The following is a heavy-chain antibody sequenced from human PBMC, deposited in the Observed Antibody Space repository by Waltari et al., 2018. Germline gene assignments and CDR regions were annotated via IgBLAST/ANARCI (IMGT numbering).Heavy chain of an antibody. V-gene: IGHV4-34*01. D-gene: IGHD2-8*01. Sequence: QVQLQQWGAGLLKPSETLSLTCAVYGGSFSGYYWSWIRQPPGKGLEWIGEINHSGSTNYNPSLKSRVTISVDTSKNQFSLKLSSVTAADTAVYYCARDIVLMVYARGFDPWGQGTLVTVSS. CDR1: GGSFSGYY. J-gene: IGHJ5*02. CDR3: ARDIVLMVYARGFDP. CDR2: INHSGST.